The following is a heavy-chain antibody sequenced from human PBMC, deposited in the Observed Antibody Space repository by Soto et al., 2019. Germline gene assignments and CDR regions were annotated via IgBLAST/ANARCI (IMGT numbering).Heavy chain of an antibody. J-gene: IGHJ6*02. CDR2: ISGSGGST. CDR3: AKYSGSHYYYYAMDV. V-gene: IGHV3-23*01. CDR1: GFTFSSYA. D-gene: IGHD1-26*01. Sequence: EQLLESGGGLVQPGGSLRLPCAASGFTFSSYAMSWVRQAPGKGLEWVSGISGSGGSTYYADSVKGRFTISRDNSKNMVFLQMNSLRAEDTAVYYCAKYSGSHYYYYAMDVWGQGTTVTVSS.